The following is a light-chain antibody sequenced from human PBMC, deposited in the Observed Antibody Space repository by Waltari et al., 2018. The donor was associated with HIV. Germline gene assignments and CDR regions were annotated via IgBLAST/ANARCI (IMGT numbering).Light chain of an antibody. CDR2: KDS. V-gene: IGLV3-25*03. J-gene: IGLJ2*01. Sequence: SYELTQPTSVSVSPGQTARITCPGDALPKQYTYWYQQKPGQDPVLVIYKDSERPSGIPERFSGSNSGTTVTLTISGVQAEDEADYYCQSADSSGSPYVVFGGGTKLTVL. CDR3: QSADSSGSPYVV. CDR1: ALPKQY.